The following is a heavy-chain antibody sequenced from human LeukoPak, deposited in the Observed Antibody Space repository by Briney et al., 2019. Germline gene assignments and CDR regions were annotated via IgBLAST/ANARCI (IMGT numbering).Heavy chain of an antibody. J-gene: IGHJ4*02. D-gene: IGHD2-15*01. CDR3: ARDNGWSADF. CDR1: GFTFSRHW. Sequence: GGSLRLSCAASGFTFSRHWMYWVRKAPGKGLEWVANIKQDGSAKPYVDSVKGRFTISRDNAKNSLFLQMNSLRAEDTAVYYCARDNGWSADFWGQGTLVTVSS. CDR2: IKQDGSAK. V-gene: IGHV3-7*03.